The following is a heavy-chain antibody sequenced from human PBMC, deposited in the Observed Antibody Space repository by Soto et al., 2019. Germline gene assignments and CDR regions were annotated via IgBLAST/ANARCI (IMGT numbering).Heavy chain of an antibody. CDR3: ARTVTYYYDSSGYYYVGYFDY. D-gene: IGHD3-22*01. J-gene: IGHJ4*02. Sequence: QPPGKGLEWIGSIYYSGSTYYNPSLKSRVTISVDTSKNQFPLKLSSVTAADTAVYYCARTVTYYYDSSGYYYVGYFDYWGQGTLVTVS. CDR2: IYYSGST. V-gene: IGHV4-39*01.